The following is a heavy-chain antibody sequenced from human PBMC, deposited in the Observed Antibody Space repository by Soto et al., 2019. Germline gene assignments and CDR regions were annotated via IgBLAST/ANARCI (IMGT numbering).Heavy chain of an antibody. CDR2: INPSGGST. J-gene: IGHJ4*02. CDR1: GYTFTSYY. CDR3: ARSRRVGGIAAAGLDY. D-gene: IGHD6-13*01. Sequence: ASVKVSCKASGYTFTSYYMHWVRQAPGQGLEWMGIINPSGGSTSYAQKFQGRVTMTRDTSTSTVYMELSSLRSEDTAVYYCARSRRVGGIAAAGLDYWGQGTLVTVSS. V-gene: IGHV1-46*01.